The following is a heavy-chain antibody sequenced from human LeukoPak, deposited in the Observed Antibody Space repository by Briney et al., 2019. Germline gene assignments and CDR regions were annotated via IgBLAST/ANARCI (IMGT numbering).Heavy chain of an antibody. D-gene: IGHD3-10*01. CDR2: ISSSSYI. V-gene: IGHV3-21*01. J-gene: IGHJ4*02. CDR3: AKGFDGSGSYHALDY. CDR1: GFTFSSYS. Sequence: PGGSLRLSCAASGFTFSSYSMNWVRQAPGKGLEWVSSISSSSYIYYADSVKGRFTISRDNAKNSLYLQMNSLRAEDTAVYYCAKGFDGSGSYHALDYWGQGTLVTVSS.